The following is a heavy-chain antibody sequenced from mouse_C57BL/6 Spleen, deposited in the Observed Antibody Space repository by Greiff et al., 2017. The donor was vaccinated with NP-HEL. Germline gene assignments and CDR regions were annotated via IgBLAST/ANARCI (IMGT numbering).Heavy chain of an antibody. CDR3: AAKIRDAMDY. V-gene: IGHV5-17*01. J-gene: IGHJ4*01. Sequence: EVKLQESGGGLVKPGGSLKLSCAASGFTFSDYGMHWVRQAPEQGLEWVAYISSGSSTIYYADTVKGRFTIFRANAKNTLFLQMTSLWSADTAMYYCAAKIRDAMDYWGQGTSVTVSS. CDR2: ISSGSSTI. CDR1: GFTFSDYG.